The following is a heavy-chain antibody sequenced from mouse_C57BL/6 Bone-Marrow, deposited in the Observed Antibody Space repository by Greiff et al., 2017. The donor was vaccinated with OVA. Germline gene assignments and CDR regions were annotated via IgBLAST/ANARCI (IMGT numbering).Heavy chain of an antibody. D-gene: IGHD1-1*01. CDR3: AKGSGSTYWYFDV. CDR2: IYPRSGNT. J-gene: IGHJ1*03. Sequence: VKLMESGAELARPGASVQLSCKASGYTFTSYGISWVKQRTGQGLEWLGEIYPRSGNTYYNEKFKGKATLTADTSSSTAYMGLRSLTSEDSAVYFCAKGSGSTYWYFDVWGTGTTVTVSS. CDR1: GYTFTSYG. V-gene: IGHV1-81*01.